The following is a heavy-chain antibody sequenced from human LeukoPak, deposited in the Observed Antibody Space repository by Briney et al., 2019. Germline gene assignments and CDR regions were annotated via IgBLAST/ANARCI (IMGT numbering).Heavy chain of an antibody. CDR3: ARTGGSYYGAFDI. J-gene: IGHJ3*02. V-gene: IGHV1-46*01. CDR1: GYTFTGYY. CDR2: INPSGGST. D-gene: IGHD1-26*01. Sequence: GASVKVSCKASGYTFTGYYMHWVRQAPGQGLEWMGIINPSGGSTSYAQKFQGRVTMTRDMSTSTVYMELSSLRSEDTAVYYCARTGGSYYGAFDIWGQGTMVTVSS.